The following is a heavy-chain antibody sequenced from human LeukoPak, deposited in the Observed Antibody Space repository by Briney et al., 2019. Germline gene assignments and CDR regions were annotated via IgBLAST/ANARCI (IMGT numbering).Heavy chain of an antibody. Sequence: PGGSLRLSCAASGFTVSSNYMSWVRQAPGKGVEWVSVIYSGGSTYYADSVEGRFTISRDNSKNTLYLQMNSLRAEDTAVYYCARDNRKLRYFDWLLKGGAFDIWGQGTMVTVSS. D-gene: IGHD3-9*01. CDR3: ARDNRKLRYFDWLLKGGAFDI. CDR1: GFTVSSNY. J-gene: IGHJ3*02. CDR2: IYSGGST. V-gene: IGHV3-66*01.